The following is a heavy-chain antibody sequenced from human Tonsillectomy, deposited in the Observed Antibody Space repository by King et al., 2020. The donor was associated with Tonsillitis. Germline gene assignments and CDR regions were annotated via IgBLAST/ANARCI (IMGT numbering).Heavy chain of an antibody. CDR1: GGSFSGYY. Sequence: VQLQQWGAGLLKPSETLSLTCAVYGGSFSGYYWSWIRQPPGKGLEWIGEINHSGSTNYNPSLKSRVTVSIDTSKNQFSLKLSSVTAADRAVYYCARVKSRPYDYWGQGTLVTVSS. V-gene: IGHV4-34*01. J-gene: IGHJ4*02. CDR2: INHSGST. CDR3: ARVKSRPYDY.